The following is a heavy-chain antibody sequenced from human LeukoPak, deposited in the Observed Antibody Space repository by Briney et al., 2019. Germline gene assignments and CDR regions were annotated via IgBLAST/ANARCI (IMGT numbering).Heavy chain of an antibody. V-gene: IGHV1-18*01. CDR1: GYTFTSYG. J-gene: IGHJ6*02. CDR2: ISAYNGNT. D-gene: IGHD3-9*01. CDR3: ARALEYYDILDGMDV. Sequence: ASVKVSCKASGYTFTSYGINWVRQAPGQGLEWMGWISAYNGNTNYAQKLQGRVTMTTDTSTSTAYMELRSLRSDDTAVYYCARALEYYDILDGMDVWGQGTTVTVSS.